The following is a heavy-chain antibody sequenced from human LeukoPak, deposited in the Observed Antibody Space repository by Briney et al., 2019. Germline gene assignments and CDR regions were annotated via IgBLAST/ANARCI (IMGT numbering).Heavy chain of an antibody. CDR2: IWYDGSNK. V-gene: IGHV3-33*01. CDR3: AREDSGSYHY. D-gene: IGHD1-26*01. Sequence: GGSLRLSCAASGFTFSSYAMHWVRQAPGKGLEWVAVIWYDGSNKYYADSVKGRFTISRDNSKNTLYLQMSSLRAEDTAFYYCAREDSGSYHYWGQGTLVTVSS. CDR1: GFTFSSYA. J-gene: IGHJ4*02.